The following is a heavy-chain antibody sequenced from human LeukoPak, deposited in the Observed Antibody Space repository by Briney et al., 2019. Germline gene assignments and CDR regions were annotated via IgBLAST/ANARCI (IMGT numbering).Heavy chain of an antibody. CDR3: TRDSSWYDWFYDY. J-gene: IGHJ4*02. V-gene: IGHV4-38-2*02. CDR2: IYHSGST. CDR1: GYSISSGYY. Sequence: SETLSLTCTVSGYSISSGYYWGWIRQPPGKGLEWIGSIYHSGSTYYNPSLKSRVTISVDTSKNQFSLKLSSVTAADTAVYYCTRDSSWYDWFYDYWGQGTLVTVSS. D-gene: IGHD5-12*01.